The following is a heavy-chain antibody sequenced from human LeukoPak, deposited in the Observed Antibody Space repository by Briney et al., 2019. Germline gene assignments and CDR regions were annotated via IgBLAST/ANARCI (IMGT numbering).Heavy chain of an antibody. D-gene: IGHD6-19*01. CDR1: GGSINSYQ. V-gene: IGHV4-59*01. J-gene: IGHJ3*02. Sequence: SESLSLTCTVSGGSINSYQWSWIRQPPGKGLEWIGYIFNRGSTNRNPSLKSRVTISVDTFKNQFSLKLRSVTAADTAMYYCARHRTAVAPYGAFDIWGQGTMVTVSS. CDR3: ARHRTAVAPYGAFDI. CDR2: IFNRGST.